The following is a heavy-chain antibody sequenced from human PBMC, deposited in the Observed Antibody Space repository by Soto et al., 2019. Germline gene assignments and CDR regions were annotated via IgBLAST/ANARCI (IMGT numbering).Heavy chain of an antibody. CDR3: AKDLDAPRITIFGVVIIGDGMDV. CDR1: GFTFSSYA. J-gene: IGHJ6*02. V-gene: IGHV3-23*01. CDR2: ISGSGGST. D-gene: IGHD3-3*01. Sequence: GGSLRLSCAASGFTFSSYAMSWVRQAPGKGLEWVSAISGSGGSTYYADPVKGRFTISRDNSKNTLYLQMNSLRAEDTAVYYCAKDLDAPRITIFGVVIIGDGMDVWGQGTTVTVSS.